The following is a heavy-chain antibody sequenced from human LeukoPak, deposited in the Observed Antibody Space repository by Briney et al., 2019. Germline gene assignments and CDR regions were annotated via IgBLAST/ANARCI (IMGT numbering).Heavy chain of an antibody. CDR1: GFTFSSYD. Sequence: GGSLRLSCAASGFTFSSYDMSWVRQAPGKGLAWVSTISGGSGSTYCADSVKGRFTISRDNSKNTLYLQMNSLRDEDTAVYYCAKHRFESGGYHSTDWGQGTLVTVSS. D-gene: IGHD3-22*01. CDR3: AKHRFESGGYHSTD. CDR2: ISGGSGST. J-gene: IGHJ4*02. V-gene: IGHV3-23*01.